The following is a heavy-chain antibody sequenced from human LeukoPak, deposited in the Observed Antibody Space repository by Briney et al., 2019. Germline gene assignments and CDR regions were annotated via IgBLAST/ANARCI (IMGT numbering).Heavy chain of an antibody. D-gene: IGHD3-3*01. Sequence: SVKVSCKASGGTFSSYAISWVRQAPGQGLEWMGRIIPIFGKTNYAKKFQGRVTITTDESTSTAYMELSSLRSEDTAVYYCARQDYDFWSGPLSGIYYMDVWGKGTTVAVSS. J-gene: IGHJ6*03. CDR2: IIPIFGKT. V-gene: IGHV1-69*05. CDR1: GGTFSSYA. CDR3: ARQDYDFWSGPLSGIYYMDV.